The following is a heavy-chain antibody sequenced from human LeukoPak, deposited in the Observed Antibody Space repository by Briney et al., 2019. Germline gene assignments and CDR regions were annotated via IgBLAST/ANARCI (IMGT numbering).Heavy chain of an antibody. Sequence: PSETLSLTCIVSGYSISSTYYWNWIRQPPGKGLEWIGSIHRSGNTYYNPSLKSRVTISLDTSKNQFSLKLTSVAAADTAVYYCASGFDYWGQGTLVTVSS. J-gene: IGHJ4*02. CDR3: ASGFDY. CDR1: GYSISSTYY. V-gene: IGHV4-38-2*02. CDR2: IHRSGNT.